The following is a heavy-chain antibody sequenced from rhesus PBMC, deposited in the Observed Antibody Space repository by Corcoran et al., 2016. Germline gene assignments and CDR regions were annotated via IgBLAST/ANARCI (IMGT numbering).Heavy chain of an antibody. CDR3: ARETLLLPFDY. V-gene: IGHV6-1*01. D-gene: IGHD2-27*01. Sequence: QVQLQESGPGLVKPSQTLSLTCAISGDRVSSNSANWNWIRLSPSRGLEWLGRTYYRSKRYKNYAQSVQNRISINPDTSTNQFSLQLISVTPEDMAVYYCARETLLLPFDYWGQGVLVTVSS. CDR1: GDRVSSNSAN. J-gene: IGHJ4*01. CDR2: TYYRSKRYK.